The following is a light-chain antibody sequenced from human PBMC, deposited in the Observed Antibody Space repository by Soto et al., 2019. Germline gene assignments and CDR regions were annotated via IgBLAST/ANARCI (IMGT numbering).Light chain of an antibody. J-gene: IGKJ1*01. CDR2: KAS. Sequence: IKMTQSPSTLSASLGDRLTITCRASQSISSWLAWYQPKPGKAPKLLIYKASSLESGVPSRFSGSGSGTEFTLTISSLQPDDFATYYCQQYDYYPTFGQGTKVDI. CDR1: QSISSW. CDR3: QQYDYYPT. V-gene: IGKV1-5*03.